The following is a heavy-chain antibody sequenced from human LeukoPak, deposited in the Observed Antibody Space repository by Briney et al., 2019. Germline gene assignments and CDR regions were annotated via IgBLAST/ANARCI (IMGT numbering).Heavy chain of an antibody. CDR2: INPNNSGT. Sequence: ASVKVSCKASGYTFTGYYMHWVRQAPGQGLEWMGWINPNNSGTGYAQKFQGRVTMTRDTSISTAYMELSGLRSDDTAVYYCARVPCITTSCSPINWFDPWGQGTLVTVSS. CDR3: ARVPCITTSCSPINWFDP. J-gene: IGHJ5*02. D-gene: IGHD2-2*01. CDR1: GYTFTGYY. V-gene: IGHV1-2*02.